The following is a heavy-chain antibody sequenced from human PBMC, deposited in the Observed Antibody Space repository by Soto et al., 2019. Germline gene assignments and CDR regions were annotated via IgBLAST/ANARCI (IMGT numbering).Heavy chain of an antibody. V-gene: IGHV3-30-3*01. D-gene: IGHD5-18*01. Sequence: QVQLVESGGGVVQPGRSLRLSCAASGFTFSTYAIHWIRQAPGKGLEWVAVISNDGNNKYYAHSLKGRATISSDNAKKRPYLQMNRLSAENSATSSSARIVGVRGDGYAYSYCSYWGRGTLVAFAA. CDR2: ISNDGNNK. J-gene: IGHJ4*01. CDR3: ARIVGVRGDGYAYSYCSY. CDR1: GFTFSTYA.